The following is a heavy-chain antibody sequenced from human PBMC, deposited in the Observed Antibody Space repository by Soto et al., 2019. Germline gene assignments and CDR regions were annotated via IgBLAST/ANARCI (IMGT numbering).Heavy chain of an antibody. Sequence: QLQLQESGSGLVKPSQTLSLTCAVSGGSISSGGYSWSWIRQPPGKGLEWIGYIYHSGSTYYNPSRKRRVTISVDRSKNQFDLKLRSVTAADTAVYYCASEVGGGIFDPWGQGTLVTVSS. J-gene: IGHJ5*02. CDR3: ASEVGGGIFDP. CDR1: GGSISSGGYS. CDR2: IYHSGST. D-gene: IGHD6-19*01. V-gene: IGHV4-30-2*01.